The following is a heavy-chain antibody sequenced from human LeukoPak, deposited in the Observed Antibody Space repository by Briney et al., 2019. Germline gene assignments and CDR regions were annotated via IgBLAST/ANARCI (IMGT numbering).Heavy chain of an antibody. D-gene: IGHD1-26*01. J-gene: IGHJ6*02. CDR1: GGSISSYY. CDR2: IYYSGST. Sequence: ASETLSLTCTVSGGSISSYYWSWIRQPPGKGLEWIGYIYYSGSTNYNPSLKSRVTISVDTSKNQFSLKLSSVTAADTAVYYCARDQYSGYGMDVWGQGTTVTASS. CDR3: ARDQYSGYGMDV. V-gene: IGHV4-59*01.